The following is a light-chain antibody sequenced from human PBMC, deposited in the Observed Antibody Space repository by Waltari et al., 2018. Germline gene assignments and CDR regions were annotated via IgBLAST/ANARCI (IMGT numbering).Light chain of an antibody. V-gene: IGLV2-14*01. CDR2: EVS. CDR3: SSYTSSSTPYV. J-gene: IGLJ1*01. CDR1: SSDLGGYNY. Sequence: QSALTQPASVSGSPGQSLTISCTGASSDLGGYNYVSWYQHHPGKAPKLMIYEVSNRPSGVSNRFSGSKSGNTASLTISGLQAEDEADYYCSSYTSSSTPYVFGTGTKVTVL.